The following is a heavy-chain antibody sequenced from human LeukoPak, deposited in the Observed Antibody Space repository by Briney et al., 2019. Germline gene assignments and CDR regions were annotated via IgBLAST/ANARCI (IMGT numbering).Heavy chain of an antibody. Sequence: SETLSLTCTVSGGSISSGGYYWSWIRQHPGKGLEWIGYIYYSGSTYYNPSLKSRVTISVDTSKNQFSLKLSSVTAADTAVYYCARVTMVRGVIWFDPWGREPWSPSPQ. J-gene: IGHJ5*02. V-gene: IGHV4-31*03. CDR1: GGSISSGGYY. D-gene: IGHD3-10*01. CDR3: ARVTMVRGVIWFDP. CDR2: IYYSGST.